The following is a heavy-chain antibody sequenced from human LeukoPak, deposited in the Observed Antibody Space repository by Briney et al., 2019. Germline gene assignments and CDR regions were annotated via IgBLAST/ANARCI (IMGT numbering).Heavy chain of an antibody. V-gene: IGHV4-34*01. Sequence: SETLSLTCAVYGGSFSGYYWSWIRQPPGKGLEWIGEINHSGSTYYNPSLKRRVTISVDTSKNQFSLKLSSVTAADTAVYYCARDVPVVVPAAMPMDVWGKGTTVTVSS. J-gene: IGHJ6*04. CDR3: ARDVPVVVPAAMPMDV. CDR2: INHSGST. D-gene: IGHD2-2*01. CDR1: GGSFSGYY.